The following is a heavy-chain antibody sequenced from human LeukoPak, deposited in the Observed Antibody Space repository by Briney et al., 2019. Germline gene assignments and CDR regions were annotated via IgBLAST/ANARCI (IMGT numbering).Heavy chain of an antibody. J-gene: IGHJ6*03. CDR3: ARVAVADPYYYYYMDV. D-gene: IGHD6-19*01. V-gene: IGHV3-30*04. Sequence: GGSLRLSCAASGFTFSSYAMHWVRQAPGKGLEWVAVISYDGSNKYYADSVKGRFTISRDNSKNTLYLQMNSLRAEDTAVYYCARVAVADPYYYYYMDVWGKGTTVTVSS. CDR2: ISYDGSNK. CDR1: GFTFSSYA.